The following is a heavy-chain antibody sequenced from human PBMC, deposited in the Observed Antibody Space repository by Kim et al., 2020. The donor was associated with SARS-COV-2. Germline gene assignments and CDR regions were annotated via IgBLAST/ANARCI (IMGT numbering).Heavy chain of an antibody. D-gene: IGHD4-17*01. Sequence: GGSLRLSCAASGFTFSKAWMSWVRQAPGKGLEWIARIKNGGITDYSAPVKGRVTISRDDSRDTLYMQMSSLKTEDTAVYYCATDLGDYGDYLRAWGPGTLVTVSS. V-gene: IGHV3-15*01. CDR2: IKNGGIT. CDR1: GFTFSKAW. CDR3: ATDLGDYGDYLRA. J-gene: IGHJ5*02.